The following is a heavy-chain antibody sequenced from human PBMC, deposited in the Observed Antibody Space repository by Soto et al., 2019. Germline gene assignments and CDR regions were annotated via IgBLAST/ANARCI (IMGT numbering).Heavy chain of an antibody. CDR3: ARGAHYYDSSGYAAFDI. CDR2: IIPIFGTA. Sequence: QVQLMQSRAEVKKPGSSVKVSCKASGGTFSSYAISWVRQAPGQGLEWMGGIIPIFGTANCAQKFQGRVTITADESTSTAYMALSSLRSEDTAVYYCARGAHYYDSSGYAAFDIWGQGTMVTVSS. D-gene: IGHD3-22*01. J-gene: IGHJ3*02. V-gene: IGHV1-69*01. CDR1: GGTFSSYA.